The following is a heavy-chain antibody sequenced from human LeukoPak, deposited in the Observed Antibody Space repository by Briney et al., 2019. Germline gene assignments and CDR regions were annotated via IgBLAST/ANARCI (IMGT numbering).Heavy chain of an antibody. CDR2: ISGSGGST. CDR1: GFTFSSYA. CDR3: AKDASGYQTYYFDY. J-gene: IGHJ4*02. Sequence: RSGGSLRLSCAASGFTFSSYAMSWVRQAPGKGLEWVSAISGSGGSTYYADSVKGRFTISRDNSKNTLYLQMNSLRAEDTAVYYCAKDASGYQTYYFDYWGQGTLVTVSS. V-gene: IGHV3-23*01. D-gene: IGHD3-22*01.